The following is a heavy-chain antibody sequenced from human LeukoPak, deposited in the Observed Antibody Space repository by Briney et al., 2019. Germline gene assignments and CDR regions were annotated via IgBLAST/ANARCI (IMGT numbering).Heavy chain of an antibody. V-gene: IGHV3-23*01. CDR1: GFTFSSYA. CDR3: AKDCSGGSCNDY. J-gene: IGHJ4*02. D-gene: IGHD2-15*01. CDR2: ISGSGGST. Sequence: GGSLRLSCAASGFTFSSYAMSWVRQAPGKGLEWVSAISGSGGSTYYADSVKGRFTISRDNSKNTLYLQTNSLRAEDTAVYYCAKDCSGGSCNDYWGQGTLVTVSS.